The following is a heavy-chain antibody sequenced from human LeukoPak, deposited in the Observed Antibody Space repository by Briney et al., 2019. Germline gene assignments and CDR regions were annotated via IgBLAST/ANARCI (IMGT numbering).Heavy chain of an antibody. CDR1: GYTFTGYY. D-gene: IGHD2-15*01. J-gene: IGHJ4*02. CDR2: INPNSGGT. V-gene: IGHV1-2*02. CDR3: AREGYCSGGSCNYFDY. Sequence: GASVKVSCKASGYTFTGYYMHWVRQAPGQGLEWMGWINPNSGGTNYAQKFQGRVTMTRDTSISTAYMGLSRLRSDDTAVYYCAREGYCSGGSCNYFDYWGQGTLVTVSS.